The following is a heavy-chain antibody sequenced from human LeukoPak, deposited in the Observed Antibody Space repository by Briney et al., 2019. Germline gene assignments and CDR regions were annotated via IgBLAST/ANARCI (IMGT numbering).Heavy chain of an antibody. V-gene: IGHV3-23*01. D-gene: IGHD6-6*01. Sequence: GGSLRLSCAAFGFTFSSYAMNWVRQAPGKGLEWVSVTGASGGSTYYADSVKGRFTIPRDNSKNTLYLQMNSLRAEDTAIYYCAKDRVAAPSKNTWFDPWGQGTLVTVSS. CDR2: TGASGGST. J-gene: IGHJ5*02. CDR3: AKDRVAAPSKNTWFDP. CDR1: GFTFSSYA.